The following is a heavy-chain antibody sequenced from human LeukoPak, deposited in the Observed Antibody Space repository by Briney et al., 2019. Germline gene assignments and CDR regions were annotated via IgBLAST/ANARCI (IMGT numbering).Heavy chain of an antibody. J-gene: IGHJ5*02. Sequence: SETLSLTCAVYGGSFSGYYWSWIRQPPGKGLEWIGEINHSGSTNYNPSPKSRVTISVDASKNQFSLKLSSVTAADTAVYYCARIVVTGSRGNWFDPWGQGTLVTVSS. CDR3: ARIVVTGSRGNWFDP. V-gene: IGHV4-34*01. CDR1: GGSFSGYY. D-gene: IGHD1-20*01. CDR2: INHSGST.